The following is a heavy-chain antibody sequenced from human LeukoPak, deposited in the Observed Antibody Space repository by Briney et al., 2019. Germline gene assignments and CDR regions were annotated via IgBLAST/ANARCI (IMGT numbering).Heavy chain of an antibody. CDR2: IFYSGKT. J-gene: IGHJ5*02. CDR3: ARLWIVATWFDA. Sequence: SETLPLTCTVSNGSMTSDSYYWAWVRQPPGKGLEWIGTIFYSGKTYYSASLKSRVTVFLDTSKKNFSLRLSSVTAADTAVYYCARLWIVATWFDAWGQGALVTVSS. D-gene: IGHD2-2*03. V-gene: IGHV4-39*02. CDR1: NGSMTSDSYY.